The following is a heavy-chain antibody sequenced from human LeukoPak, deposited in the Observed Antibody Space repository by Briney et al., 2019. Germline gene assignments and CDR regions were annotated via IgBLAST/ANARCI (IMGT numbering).Heavy chain of an antibody. CDR3: ARYSSMTSRNRPIDP. J-gene: IGHJ5*02. D-gene: IGHD2-2*01. CDR1: DGSFSGYY. Sequence: PSETLSLTCAVYDGSFSGYYWSWIRQPPGKGLEWIGEINHSGSTNYNPSLKSRVTISVDTPKNQFSLKLSSVTAADTAVYYCARYSSMTSRNRPIDPWGQGTLVTVSS. V-gene: IGHV4-34*01. CDR2: INHSGST.